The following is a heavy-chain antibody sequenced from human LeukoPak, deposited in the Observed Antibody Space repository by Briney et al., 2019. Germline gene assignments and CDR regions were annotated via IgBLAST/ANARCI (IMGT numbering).Heavy chain of an antibody. CDR1: GFTFSSYS. Sequence: GGSLRLSCAASGFTFSSYSMNWVRQAPGKGLGWVSPISSSSSYIYYADSVKGRFTISRDNAKNSLYLQMNSLRAEDTAVYYCARVGLEWLLTPSQYYFDYWGQGTLVTVSS. V-gene: IGHV3-21*01. J-gene: IGHJ4*02. CDR2: ISSSSSYI. CDR3: ARVGLEWLLTPSQYYFDY. D-gene: IGHD3-3*01.